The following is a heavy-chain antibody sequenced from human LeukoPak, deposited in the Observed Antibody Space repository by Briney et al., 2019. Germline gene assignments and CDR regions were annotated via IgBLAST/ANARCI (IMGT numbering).Heavy chain of an antibody. V-gene: IGHV3-23*01. Sequence: GGSLRLSCAASGFTFSSYAMSWVRQAPEKGLEWVATISGSGGGTYYADSVKGRFTISRDNSKSTLYLQMNSLRAEDTAVYYCAKDRYSGLNTIDYWGQGTLVTVSS. CDR1: GFTFSSYA. J-gene: IGHJ4*02. D-gene: IGHD6-13*01. CDR2: ISGSGGGT. CDR3: AKDRYSGLNTIDY.